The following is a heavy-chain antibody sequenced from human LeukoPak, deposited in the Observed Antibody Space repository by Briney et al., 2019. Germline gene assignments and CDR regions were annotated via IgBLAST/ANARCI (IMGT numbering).Heavy chain of an antibody. CDR2: IYTSGST. Sequence: PSETLSLTCTVSGGSISSGSYYWSWIRQPAGKGLEWIGRIYTSGSTNYNPSLKSRVTISVDTSKNQFSLKLSSVTAADTAVYYCARELWFGEYYFDYWGQGTLVTVSS. J-gene: IGHJ4*02. CDR3: ARELWFGEYYFDY. D-gene: IGHD3-10*01. V-gene: IGHV4-61*02. CDR1: GGSISSGSYY.